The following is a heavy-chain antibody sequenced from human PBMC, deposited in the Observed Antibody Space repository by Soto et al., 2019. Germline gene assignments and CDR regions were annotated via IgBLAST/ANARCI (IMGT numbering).Heavy chain of an antibody. CDR2: ISGSGGST. Sequence: GGSLRLSCAASGFTFSSYAMSWVRQAPGKGLEWVSAISGSGGSTYYADSVKGRFTISRDNSKNTLYLQMNSLRAEDTAVYYCAKRGLPAAIVVHYYYGMDVWGQGTTVTVSS. V-gene: IGHV3-23*01. CDR3: AKRGLPAAIVVHYYYGMDV. D-gene: IGHD2-2*02. CDR1: GFTFSSYA. J-gene: IGHJ6*02.